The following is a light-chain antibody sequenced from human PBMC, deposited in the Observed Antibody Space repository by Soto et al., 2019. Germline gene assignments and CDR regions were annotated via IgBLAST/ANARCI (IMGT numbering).Light chain of an antibody. V-gene: IGLV2-14*01. CDR3: SSYTSSSTPVI. Sequence: QSALTQPASVSGSPGQSITISCTGTSSDVGGYNYVSWYQQHPGKAPKLMIYEVSKRPSGVSNRFSGSKSGNTASLTISGLQAEDGADYYCSSYTSSSTPVIFGGGTKLTVL. J-gene: IGLJ2*01. CDR1: SSDVGGYNY. CDR2: EVS.